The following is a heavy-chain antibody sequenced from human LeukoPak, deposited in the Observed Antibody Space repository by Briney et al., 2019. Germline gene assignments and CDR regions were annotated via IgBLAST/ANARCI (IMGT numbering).Heavy chain of an antibody. V-gene: IGHV3-11*05. CDR2: ISKSSSST. Sequence: GGSLRLSCAASGFTFSDYCMSWIRQAPGKGLEWVSYISKSSSSTNYADSVKGRFSISRDNAKNSLYLQLNSLTVEDTAVYYCARVRSSGSPLDYWGQGTLVTVSS. CDR3: ARVRSSGSPLDY. CDR1: GFTFSDYC. D-gene: IGHD3-10*01. J-gene: IGHJ4*02.